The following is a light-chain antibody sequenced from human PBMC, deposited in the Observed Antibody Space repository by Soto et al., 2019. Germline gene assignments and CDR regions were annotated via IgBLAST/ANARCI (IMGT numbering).Light chain of an antibody. CDR1: QSLVYRDGNTY. J-gene: IGKJ2*03. CDR3: MQGTLVPPYS. Sequence: VVLTQSPLSLPVTLGQPASISCRSSQSLVYRDGNTYLNWFQQRPGQSPRRLIYQVSDRDSGVPDRFISSGSGTDFTLKISRVEVEDVGVDYCMQGTLVPPYSCGQGTKLEIK. V-gene: IGKV2-30*01. CDR2: QVS.